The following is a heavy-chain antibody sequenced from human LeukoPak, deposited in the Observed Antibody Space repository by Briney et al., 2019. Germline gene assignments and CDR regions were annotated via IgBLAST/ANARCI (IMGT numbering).Heavy chain of an antibody. CDR1: GGSFSGYY. V-gene: IGHV4-59*01. CDR2: IYYSGST. CDR3: ARGHTMIDI. D-gene: IGHD3-22*01. Sequence: SETLSLTCAVYGGSFSGYYWSWIRQPPGKGLEWIGYIYYSGSTNYNPSLKSRVTISVDTSKNQFSLKLSSVTAADTAVYYCARGHTMIDIWGQGTMVTVSS. J-gene: IGHJ3*02.